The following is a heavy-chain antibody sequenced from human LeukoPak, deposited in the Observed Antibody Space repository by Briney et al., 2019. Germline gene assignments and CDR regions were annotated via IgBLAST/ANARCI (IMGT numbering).Heavy chain of an antibody. CDR2: VDNEGSST. D-gene: IGHD5/OR15-5a*01. V-gene: IGHV3-74*03. Sequence: LRLLRAACGHIHSNYWTHWVRHARGKGLVWGTRVDNEGSSTTYADSVKGRFTISMDNAKNTLYLQMNSLRAEDTAVYYCAKGGLRVTDYWGQGTLVTVSS. CDR1: GHIHSNYW. CDR3: AKGGLRVTDY. J-gene: IGHJ4*02.